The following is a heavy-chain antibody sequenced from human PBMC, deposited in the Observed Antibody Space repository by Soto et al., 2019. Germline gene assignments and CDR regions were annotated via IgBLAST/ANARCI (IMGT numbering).Heavy chain of an antibody. V-gene: IGHV3-23*01. CDR3: VKWTGFGDH. Sequence: VQLLESGGGLVQPGGSLRLSCVASGFTLGYYSVTWVRQAPGKGLEWVSGFSGVSGTTHYRDSVRGRFTISRDDSKSKVYLQMNRLGVDDKAVYDCVKWTGFGDHWGPRTLVTVSS. CDR2: FSGVSGTT. D-gene: IGHD3-10*01. J-gene: IGHJ4*01. CDR1: GFTLGYYS.